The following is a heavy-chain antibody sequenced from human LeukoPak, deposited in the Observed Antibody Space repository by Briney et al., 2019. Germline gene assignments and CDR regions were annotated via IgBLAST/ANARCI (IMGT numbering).Heavy chain of an antibody. V-gene: IGHV3-21*01. Sequence: GGSLRLSCAASGFTFSDHYMDWVRQAPGKGLEWVSSISSSSSYIYYADSVKGRFTISRDNAKNSLYLQMNSLRAEDTAVYYCARDGLEGDWFDPWGQGTLVTVSS. CDR2: ISSSSSYI. CDR1: GFTFSDHY. CDR3: ARDGLEGDWFDP. J-gene: IGHJ5*02. D-gene: IGHD3/OR15-3a*01.